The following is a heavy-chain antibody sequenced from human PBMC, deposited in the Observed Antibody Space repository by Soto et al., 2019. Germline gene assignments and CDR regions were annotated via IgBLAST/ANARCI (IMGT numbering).Heavy chain of an antibody. CDR1: GFTFSSYE. J-gene: IGHJ3*02. D-gene: IGHD2-15*01. CDR2: ISSSGSTI. V-gene: IGHV3-48*03. CDR3: ARDQGDVVVAATGAFDI. Sequence: GGSLRLSCAASGFTFSSYEMNCVRQAPGQGLEWVSYISSSGSTIYYADSVKGRFTISRDNAKNSLYLQMNSLRAEDTAVYYCARDQGDVVVAATGAFDIWGQGTMVTVSS.